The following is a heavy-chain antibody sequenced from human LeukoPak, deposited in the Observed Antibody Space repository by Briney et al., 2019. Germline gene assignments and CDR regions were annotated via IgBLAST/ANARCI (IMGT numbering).Heavy chain of an antibody. CDR3: ARTYYYYYYMDV. J-gene: IGHJ6*03. CDR1: GGSVSSSSYY. CDR2: IYYSGST. V-gene: IGHV4-39*07. Sequence: SETLSLACTVSGGSVSSSSYYWGWIRQPPGKGLEWIGSIYYSGSTYYNPSLKSRVTISVDTSKNQSSLKLSSVTAADTAVYYCARTYYYYYYMDVWGKGTTVTVSS.